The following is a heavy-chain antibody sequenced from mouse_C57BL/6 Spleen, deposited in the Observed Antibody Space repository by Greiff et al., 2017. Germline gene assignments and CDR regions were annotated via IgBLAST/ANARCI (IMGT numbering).Heavy chain of an antibody. CDR1: GFTFSSYT. CDR3: ARQGGWDAYFDY. D-gene: IGHD4-1*01. V-gene: IGHV5-9*01. J-gene: IGHJ2*01. Sequence: EVHLVESGGGLVKPGGSLKLSCAASGFTFSSYTMSWVRQTPEKRLEWVATISGGGGNTYYPDSVKGRFTISRDNAKNTLYLQMSSLRSEDTALYYCARQGGWDAYFDYWGQGTTLTVSS. CDR2: ISGGGGNT.